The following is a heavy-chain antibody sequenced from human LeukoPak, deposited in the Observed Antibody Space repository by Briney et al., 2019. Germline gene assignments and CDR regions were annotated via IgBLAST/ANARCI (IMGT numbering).Heavy chain of an antibody. D-gene: IGHD2-15*01. Sequence: GESLKISCKGSGYSFTNNWIGWVRQMPGKGLEWMGITYPGDSNTRYSPSFQGQVSISAYKSISSAYLQWSSLKASDTAMYYCVRSPACSSGTCYPNWFDPWGQGTLVTVSS. V-gene: IGHV5-51*01. CDR1: GYSFTNNW. J-gene: IGHJ5*02. CDR2: TYPGDSNT. CDR3: VRSPACSSGTCYPNWFDP.